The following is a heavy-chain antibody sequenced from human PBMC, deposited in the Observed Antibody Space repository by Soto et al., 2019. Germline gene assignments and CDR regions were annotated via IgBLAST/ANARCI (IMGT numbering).Heavy chain of an antibody. CDR2: ISGSGGNT. D-gene: IGHD5-12*01. Sequence: AQLLESGGGLVQPGGSLRVSCAASGFSFDTYAMSWVRQAPGKGLEWVSTISGSGGNTYYADSVKGRFTISRDNSKNILYLQMTSLRAEDTDLYYCAKLGMTTINRDYWGQGTQVTVSS. V-gene: IGHV3-23*01. CDR3: AKLGMTTINRDY. J-gene: IGHJ4*02. CDR1: GFSFDTYA.